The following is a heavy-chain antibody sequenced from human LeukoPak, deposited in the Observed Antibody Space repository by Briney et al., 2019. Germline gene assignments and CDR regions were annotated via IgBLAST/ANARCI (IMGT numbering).Heavy chain of an antibody. CDR1: DGSIISISSY. J-gene: IGHJ5*02. CDR2: IYYSGST. D-gene: IGHD3-10*02. Sequence: TSETLSLTCTVSDGSIISISSYWGWIRQPPGKGLEWIGSIYYSGSTYYNPSLKSRVTISVDTSKNQFSLKLSSVTAADTAVYYCVRWQSGSMFHPPWGQGTLVTVSS. CDR3: VRWQSGSMFHPP. V-gene: IGHV4-39*01.